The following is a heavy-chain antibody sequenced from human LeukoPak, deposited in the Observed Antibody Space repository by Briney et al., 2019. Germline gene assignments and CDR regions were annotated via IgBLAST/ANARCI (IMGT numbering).Heavy chain of an antibody. D-gene: IGHD2-2*01. Sequence: PGRSLRLSCAASGFTFDDYAMHWVRQAPGKGLEWVSYISGRGSIIYYADSVKGRFTISRDNAKNSLYLQMDSLRAEDTAVYYCARAPTVLVGYCSSSSCQADYWGQGTLVTVSS. J-gene: IGHJ4*02. CDR2: ISGRGSII. V-gene: IGHV3-11*01. CDR3: ARAPTVLVGYCSSSSCQADY. CDR1: GFTFDDYA.